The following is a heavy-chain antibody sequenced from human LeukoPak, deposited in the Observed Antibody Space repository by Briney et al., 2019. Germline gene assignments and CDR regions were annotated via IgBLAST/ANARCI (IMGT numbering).Heavy chain of an antibody. CDR2: IKPNSGGT. CDR3: ARDGDSSSLGYFDY. D-gene: IGHD6-6*01. V-gene: IGHV1-2*02. J-gene: IGHJ4*02. Sequence: GASVKVSCKASGYTFTGYYMHWVRQAPGQGLEWMGWIKPNSGGTNYAQKFQGRVTMTRDTSISTAYMELSRLRSDDTAVYYCARDGDSSSLGYFDYWGQGTLVTVSS. CDR1: GYTFTGYY.